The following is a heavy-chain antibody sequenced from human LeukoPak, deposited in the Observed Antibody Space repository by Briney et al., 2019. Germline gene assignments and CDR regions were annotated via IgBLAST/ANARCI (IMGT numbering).Heavy chain of an antibody. CDR1: GGSISSYY. CDR3: ARGGWYDFWSGYYAFDY. CDR2: IYYSGST. D-gene: IGHD3-3*01. J-gene: IGHJ4*02. Sequence: SETPSLTCTVSGGSISSYYWSWIRQPPGKGLEWIGYIYYSGSTNYNPSLKSRVTISVDTSKNQFSLKLSSVTAADTAVYYCARGGWYDFWSGYYAFDYWGQGTLVTVSS. V-gene: IGHV4-59*01.